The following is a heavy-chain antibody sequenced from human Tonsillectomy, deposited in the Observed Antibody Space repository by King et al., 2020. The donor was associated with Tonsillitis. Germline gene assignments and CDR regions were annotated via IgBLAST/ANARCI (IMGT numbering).Heavy chain of an antibody. CDR3: ARESSSWYGEFDY. J-gene: IGHJ4*02. D-gene: IGHD6-13*01. Sequence: QLVQSGAEVKKPGASVKVSCTASGYTFTGYYIQWVRQAPGQGLEWMGWINPNSGGTNYAQKFQGRVTMTRDTSISTAYMELSRLRSDDTAVYYCARESSSWYGEFDYWAQGTLVTVSS. CDR2: INPNSGGT. CDR1: GYTFTGYY. V-gene: IGHV1-2*02.